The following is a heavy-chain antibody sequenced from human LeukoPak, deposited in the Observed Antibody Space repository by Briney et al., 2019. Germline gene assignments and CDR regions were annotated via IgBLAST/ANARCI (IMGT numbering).Heavy chain of an antibody. CDR3: AYQLLEGCGSFDP. V-gene: IGHV1-8*01. CDR1: GYTFTSYD. Sequence: ALVKVSCKASGYTFTSYDINWVRQATGQGLEWMGWMNPNSGNTGYAQKFQGRVTMTRNTSISTAYMELSSLRSEDTAVYYGAYQLLEGCGSFDPWGQGTLVTVSS. D-gene: IGHD2-2*01. CDR2: MNPNSGNT. J-gene: IGHJ5*02.